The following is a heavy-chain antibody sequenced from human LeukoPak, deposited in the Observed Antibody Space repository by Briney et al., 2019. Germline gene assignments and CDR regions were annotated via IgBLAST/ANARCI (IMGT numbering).Heavy chain of an antibody. V-gene: IGHV1-18*01. CDR2: ISAYSGNT. CDR1: GYTFTSYG. J-gene: IGHJ6*02. CDR3: AKGPYSGYDSFYYYGMDV. D-gene: IGHD5-12*01. Sequence: ASVKVSCKASGYTFTSYGISWVRQAPGQGLEWMGWISAYSGNTNYAQKLQGGVTMTTDTSTSTAYMELRSLRSDDTAVYYCAKGPYSGYDSFYYYGMDVWGQGTTVTVSS.